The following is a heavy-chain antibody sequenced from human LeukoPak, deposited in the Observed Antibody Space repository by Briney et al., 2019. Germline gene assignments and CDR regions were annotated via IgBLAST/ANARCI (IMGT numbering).Heavy chain of an antibody. CDR2: ISGSGGTT. Sequence: GGTLRLSCAASGFTFSSYGMSWVRQAPGKGLEWVLGISGSGGTTYHADSVKGRFTISRDNSKNMLYLQMNSLRAEDTAVYYCAKVVRGVIGRYYYYMDVWGKGTTVTISS. CDR3: AKVVRGVIGRYYYYMDV. D-gene: IGHD3-10*01. J-gene: IGHJ6*03. CDR1: GFTFSSYG. V-gene: IGHV3-23*01.